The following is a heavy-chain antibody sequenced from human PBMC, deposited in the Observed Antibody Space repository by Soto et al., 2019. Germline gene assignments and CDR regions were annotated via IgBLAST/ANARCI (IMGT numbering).Heavy chain of an antibody. CDR3: VRISRYDEYDWFDP. J-gene: IGHJ5*02. V-gene: IGHV1-46*01. D-gene: IGHD3-3*01. CDR2: INPSGGST. CDR1: GYTFTSNY. Sequence: QVLLVQSGAEVKKPGASVKVSCQASGYTFTSNYVHWVRQAPGQGLEWMGIINPSGGSTSYAQKFQGRVTMTRDTSTSTLYMELSSLRSEDTAVYYCVRISRYDEYDWFDPWGQGTLVTVSS.